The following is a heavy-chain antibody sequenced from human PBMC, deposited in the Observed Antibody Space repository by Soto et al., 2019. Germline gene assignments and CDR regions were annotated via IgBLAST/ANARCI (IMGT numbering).Heavy chain of an antibody. V-gene: IGHV3-21*01. CDR2: IRGFSPYT. CDR1: GFTFRTYT. D-gene: IGHD3-3*01. J-gene: IGHJ6*02. CDR3: ARDRGYDAHDYYDNAMDV. Sequence: PGGSLRLSCVASGFTFRTYTMNWVRQAPGKGLEWVSGIRGFSPYTFYAESVKGRFTISRDNAKNTLYLQMNSLGVEDTAVYYCARDRGYDAHDYYDNAMDVWGQGTTVTVSS.